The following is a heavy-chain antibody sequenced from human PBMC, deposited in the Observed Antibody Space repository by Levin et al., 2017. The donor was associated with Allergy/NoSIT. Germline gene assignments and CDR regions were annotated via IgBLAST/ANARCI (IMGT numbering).Heavy chain of an antibody. CDR2: ISWNSGSI. Sequence: PGGSLRLSCAASGFTFDDYAMHWVRQAPGKGLEWVSGISWNSGSIGYADSVKGRFTISRDNAKNSLYLQMNSLRAEDTALYYCAKGGDSSSWYYFDYWGQGTLVTVSS. D-gene: IGHD6-13*01. J-gene: IGHJ4*02. CDR1: GFTFDDYA. V-gene: IGHV3-9*01. CDR3: AKGGDSSSWYYFDY.